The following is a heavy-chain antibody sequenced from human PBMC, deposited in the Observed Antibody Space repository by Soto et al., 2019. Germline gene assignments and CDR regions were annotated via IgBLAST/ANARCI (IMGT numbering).Heavy chain of an antibody. V-gene: IGHV3-23*01. J-gene: IGHJ5*02. CDR3: AKARNDFWGGSRSNWFDP. Sequence: GGSLRLSCAASGFTFSNYAMSWVRQAPGKGLEWVSAISGSGGNTYYADSVKGRFTISRDNSKNTLYVQMDSLRAEDTAVYYCAKARNDFWGGSRSNWFDPWGQGTLVTVSS. CDR2: ISGSGGNT. D-gene: IGHD3-3*01. CDR1: GFTFSNYA.